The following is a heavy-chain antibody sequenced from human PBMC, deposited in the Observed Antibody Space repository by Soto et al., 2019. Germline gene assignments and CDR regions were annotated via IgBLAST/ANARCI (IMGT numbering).Heavy chain of an antibody. D-gene: IGHD2-21*01. CDR1: GYTFTHYY. CDR3: ASCPIYGGDSYFAY. J-gene: IGHJ4*02. CDR2: INPDTGTT. Sequence: QVQLVQSGAEVRKPGASVKVSCKASGYTFTHYYIHWVRQAPGQGLEWLGIINPDTGTTSYAQTFQGRVTLTTDTSASTVYLALSGLAAEDAAVYYCASCPIYGGDSYFAYWGQGTLVTVSS. V-gene: IGHV1-46*01.